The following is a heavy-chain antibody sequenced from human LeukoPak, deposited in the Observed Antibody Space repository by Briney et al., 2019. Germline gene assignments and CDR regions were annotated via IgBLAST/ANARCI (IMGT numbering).Heavy chain of an antibody. J-gene: IGHJ4*02. CDR1: GGSISSYY. D-gene: IGHD3-10*01. Sequence: PSETLSLTRTVSGGSISSYYWSWIRQPPGKGLEWIGYIYYSGSTNYNPSLKSRVAISVDTSKNQFSLKLSSVTAADTAVYYCARGPMVRGVTDYFDYWGQGTLVTVSS. CDR2: IYYSGST. CDR3: ARGPMVRGVTDYFDY. V-gene: IGHV4-59*01.